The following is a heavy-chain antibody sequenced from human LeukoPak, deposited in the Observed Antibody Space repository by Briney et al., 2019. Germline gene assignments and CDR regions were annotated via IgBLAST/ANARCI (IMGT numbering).Heavy chain of an antibody. Sequence: GGSLRLSCAASGFTFSTYAMSWVRQAPGKELEWVSAISANGGSTFYADSVKGRVTVSRDSSKDTLYLQMNSLRAEDTAVYFCVRKALGYRLGYGDYWGQGTLVTASS. CDR3: VRKALGYRLGYGDY. CDR1: GFTFSTYA. J-gene: IGHJ4*02. D-gene: IGHD5-12*01. V-gene: IGHV3-23*01. CDR2: ISANGGST.